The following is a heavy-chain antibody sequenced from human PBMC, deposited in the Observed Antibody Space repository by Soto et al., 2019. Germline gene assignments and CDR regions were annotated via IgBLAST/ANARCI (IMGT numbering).Heavy chain of an antibody. CDR3: ARSLGSQNWFDP. CDR1: GGSISSGGYY. J-gene: IGHJ5*02. CDR2: TYYSGST. D-gene: IGHD2-15*01. V-gene: IGHV4-31*03. Sequence: PSETLSLTCTVSGGSISSGGYYWSWIRQHPGKGLEWIGYTYYSGSTYYNPSLKSRVTISVDTSKNQFSLKLSSVTAADTAVYYCARSLGSQNWFDPWGQGTLVTVSS.